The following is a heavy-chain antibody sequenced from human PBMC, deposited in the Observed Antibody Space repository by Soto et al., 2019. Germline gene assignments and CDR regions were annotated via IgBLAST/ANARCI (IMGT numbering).Heavy chain of an antibody. V-gene: IGHV1-46*01. J-gene: IGHJ3*02. CDR3: ARDLPLDCSGGSCYSKIPAFDI. CDR1: GYTFTSYY. CDR2: INPSGGST. D-gene: IGHD2-15*01. Sequence: ASVKVSCKASGYTFTSYYMHCVRQAPGQGLEWMGIINPSGGSTSYAQKFQGRVTMTRDTSTSTVYMELSSLRSEDTAVYYCARDLPLDCSGGSCYSKIPAFDIWGQGTMVTVSS.